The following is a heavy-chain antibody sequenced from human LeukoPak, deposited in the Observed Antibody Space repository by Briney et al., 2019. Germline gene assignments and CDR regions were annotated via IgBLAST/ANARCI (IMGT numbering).Heavy chain of an antibody. V-gene: IGHV4-39*07. J-gene: IGHJ3*02. Sequence: SETLSLTCTVSGGSISSSSYYWGWIRQPPGKGLEWIGSIYYSGSTYYNPSLKSRVDISVDTSKNQFSLKLSSVTAADTAVYYCARAFSLYGSGSYYALDAFDIWGQGTMVTVSS. CDR1: GGSISSSSYY. CDR3: ARAFSLYGSGSYYALDAFDI. CDR2: IYYSGST. D-gene: IGHD3-10*01.